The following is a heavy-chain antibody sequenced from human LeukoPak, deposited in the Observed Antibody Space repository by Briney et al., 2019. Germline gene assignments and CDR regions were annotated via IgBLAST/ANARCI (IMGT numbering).Heavy chain of an antibody. J-gene: IGHJ4*02. CDR2: ISYDGRNI. CDR1: GFIFSDYG. Sequence: GRSLRLSCAASGFIFSDYGMHWVRQAPGKGLEWVAVISYDGRNIYYADSVQGRFTISRDNSKHTLYLQMNSLRPEDTAVYYCAKEQSPSSGYYYVSWVYWGQGTQVTVSS. D-gene: IGHD3-22*01. CDR3: AKEQSPSSGYYYVSWVY. V-gene: IGHV3-30*18.